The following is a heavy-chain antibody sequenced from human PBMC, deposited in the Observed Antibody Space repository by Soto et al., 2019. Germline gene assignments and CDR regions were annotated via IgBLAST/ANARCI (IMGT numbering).Heavy chain of an antibody. D-gene: IGHD3-16*02. CDR2: IYWDDDK. J-gene: IGHJ3*02. CDR3: AHIMITYGGVIALDAFDI. Sequence: QITLKESGPTLVQPTQTLTLTCAFSGFSLTTSRVGVAWIRQPPGKALEWLAIIYWDDDKRYNPSLRSRLAMPKDTSENQVVLTMTSLDPVYTATYYCAHIMITYGGVIALDAFDIWGQGTLVTVSS. CDR1: GFSLTTSRVG. V-gene: IGHV2-5*02.